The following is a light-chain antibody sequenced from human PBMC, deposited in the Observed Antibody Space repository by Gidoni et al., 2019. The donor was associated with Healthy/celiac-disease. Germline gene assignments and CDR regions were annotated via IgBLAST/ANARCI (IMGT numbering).Light chain of an antibody. Sequence: SALNQPASVSGSPGKSITISCTGTSSDVGGYNYVSWYQQHPGKAPKLMIYDVSNRPSGVSNRFSGSKSGNTASLTISGLQAEDEADYYCSSYTSSSDYVFGTGTKVTVL. CDR1: SSDVGGYNY. CDR3: SSYTSSSDYV. CDR2: DVS. V-gene: IGLV2-14*03. J-gene: IGLJ1*01.